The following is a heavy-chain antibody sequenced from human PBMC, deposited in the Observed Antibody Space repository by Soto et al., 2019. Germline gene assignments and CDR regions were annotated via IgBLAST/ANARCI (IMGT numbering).Heavy chain of an antibody. CDR1: GFTFPTYW. D-gene: IGHD2-21*01. CDR3: PRLSGDHFAVFPYGMDV. J-gene: IGHJ6*02. V-gene: IGHV3-74*01. CDR2: IGGDGTIP. Sequence: DVQLVESGGTLVQPGGSRRLSCAASGFTFPTYWMNWVRQVPGKGLVWLAGIGGDGTIPSYADFVKGRFTSSRANAKHTLSLQMNTLRGEHTAVYDCPRLSGDHFAVFPYGMDVWGQGTTVTVYS.